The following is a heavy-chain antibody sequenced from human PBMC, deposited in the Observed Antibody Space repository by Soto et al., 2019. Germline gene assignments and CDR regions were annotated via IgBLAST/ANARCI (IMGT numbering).Heavy chain of an antibody. CDR3: AHSSGIDAFDI. D-gene: IGHD6-19*01. V-gene: IGHV2-5*02. J-gene: IGHJ3*02. Sequence: GXTLVTPTQTLTXTCTFSRFSLTTSEVGVVWIRQPPGKALEWLALIYWDDDKRYIPSLKSRLTITKDTSKNQVVLKMINVDPVDTATYYCAHSSGIDAFDIWGQGTMVTVSS. CDR1: RFSLTTSEVG. CDR2: IYWDDDK.